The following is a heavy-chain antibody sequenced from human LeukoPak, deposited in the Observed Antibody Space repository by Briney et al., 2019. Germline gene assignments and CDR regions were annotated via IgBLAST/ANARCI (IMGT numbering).Heavy chain of an antibody. CDR1: GFTLSSYW. Sequence: GGSLRLSCAASGFTLSSYWMSWVRQAPGKGLEWVANIKQDGSEKYYVDSVKGRFTISRDNAKNSLYLQMNSLRAEDTAVYYCARDGRAYAGPFDYWGQGTLVTVSS. D-gene: IGHD4-17*01. J-gene: IGHJ4*02. V-gene: IGHV3-7*01. CDR3: ARDGRAYAGPFDY. CDR2: IKQDGSEK.